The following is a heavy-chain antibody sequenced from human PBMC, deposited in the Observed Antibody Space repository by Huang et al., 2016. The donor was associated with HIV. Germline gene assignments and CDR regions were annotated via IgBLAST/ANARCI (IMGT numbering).Heavy chain of an antibody. D-gene: IGHD3-3*01. J-gene: IGHJ4*02. CDR1: GDSIRSGGYY. CDR2: LYYSGSS. CDR3: ARAPATHSVFFY. Sequence: QVQLQESGPGLVKPSQTLSLTCTVSGDSIRSGGYYWTWIRQPPEKGRVWIGSLYYSGSSDYHPSLKGRFSISIDAFKNRVSLKLKSVTVADTAVYYCARAPATHSVFFYWGQGTLVTVSA. V-gene: IGHV4-30-4*08.